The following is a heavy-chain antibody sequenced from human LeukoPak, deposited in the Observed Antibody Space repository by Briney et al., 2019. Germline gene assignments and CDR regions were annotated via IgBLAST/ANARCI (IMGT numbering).Heavy chain of an antibody. CDR3: AKHLRATNTYIFYGLDV. Sequence: GRSLRLSCAVSGFSFEDYGMPWVRQPPGKGLEWVSSINYIGDSTSYADSVKGRFTVSRDNAKNSLYLQMNSLRPEDTALYYCAKHLRATNTYIFYGLDVWGPGTTVTVSS. CDR1: GFSFEDYG. J-gene: IGHJ6*02. CDR2: INYIGDST. D-gene: IGHD2-21*01. V-gene: IGHV3-9*01.